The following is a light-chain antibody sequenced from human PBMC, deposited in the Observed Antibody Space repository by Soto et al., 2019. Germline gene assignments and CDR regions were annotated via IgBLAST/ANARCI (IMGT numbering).Light chain of an antibody. V-gene: IGLV2-14*01. CDR2: EVS. CDR1: SSDIGAYKF. Sequence: QCVLTQPDAVSGSPGQSITIFCSGTSSDIGAYKFVSWYRHHPGKAPQVMIYEVSNRPSGVSNRFSGYKSGNTASLTISGLQPEDEGDYFCSSYTSTSTPRVFGRGTKLTVL. J-gene: IGLJ3*02. CDR3: SSYTSTSTPRV.